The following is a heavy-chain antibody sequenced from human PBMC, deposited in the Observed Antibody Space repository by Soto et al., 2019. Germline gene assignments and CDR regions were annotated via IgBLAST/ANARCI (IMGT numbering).Heavy chain of an antibody. Sequence: QVHLLQSGPTLVKPSETLSLTCTFSGGSISSYYWSWIRQPPGKGLEWLGYMFHGSGTNYNSSLSGRVSISVDTSKNQCSLELRSLTAADTAVYYWARGRHWYGSGGPFYSAGSFDIWGQGTMVAVS. CDR3: ARGRHWYGSGGPFYSAGSFDI. V-gene: IGHV4-59*01. CDR2: MFHGSGT. D-gene: IGHD6-25*01. J-gene: IGHJ3*02. CDR1: GGSISSYY.